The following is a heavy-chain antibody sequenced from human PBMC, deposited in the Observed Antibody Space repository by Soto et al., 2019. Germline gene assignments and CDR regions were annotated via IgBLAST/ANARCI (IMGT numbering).Heavy chain of an antibody. CDR3: TIVRVGDSALDH. D-gene: IGHD3-10*02. J-gene: IGHJ4*02. Sequence: PGVSLILSCVGSGFIFSNNGMHWVRQTPGKGLEWVAFMSYDGSDTFYADSVKGRFTISRDNSKHTLFLHMSNLRAEDTAVYYCTIVRVGDSALDHWGQGTLVTVS. CDR1: GFIFSNNG. CDR2: MSYDGSDT. V-gene: IGHV3-30*02.